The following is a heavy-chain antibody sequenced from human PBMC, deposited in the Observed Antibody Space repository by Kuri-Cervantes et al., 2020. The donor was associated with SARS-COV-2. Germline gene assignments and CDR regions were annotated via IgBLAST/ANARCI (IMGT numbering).Heavy chain of an antibody. V-gene: IGHV4-39*01. CDR3: APQGRYRSSPNGFDP. J-gene: IGHJ5*02. CDR2: IYYSGST. Sequence: GSLRLSCTVSGGSISSSSYYWGWIRQPPGKGLEWIGSIYYSGSTYYNPSLKSRVTISVDTSKNQFSLKLSSVTAADTAVYYCAPQGRYRSSPNGFDPWGQRTLVTVSS. CDR1: GGSISSSSYY. D-gene: IGHD6-13*01.